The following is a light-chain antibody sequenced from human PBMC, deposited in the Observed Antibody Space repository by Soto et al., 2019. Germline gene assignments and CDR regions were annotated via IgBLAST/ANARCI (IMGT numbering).Light chain of an antibody. V-gene: IGKV3-11*01. Sequence: EIVLTQSPVTLSLSPGERATLSCRASQSVSRYFAWYQQKPGQAPRLLIYDASNRATGVPARFSGSGSGTDFTLTISSLVPEDFAVYYCQQRSSWPVTFGQGTKVDIK. CDR2: DAS. CDR1: QSVSRY. J-gene: IGKJ1*01. CDR3: QQRSSWPVT.